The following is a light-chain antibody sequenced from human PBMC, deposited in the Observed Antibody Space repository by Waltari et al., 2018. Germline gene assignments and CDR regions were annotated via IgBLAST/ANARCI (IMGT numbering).Light chain of an antibody. J-gene: IGLJ1*01. Sequence: QPGLTQPPSVSKGLRQTATLTCTGNNNNVGNQGALWLQQHQGHPPKLLPYRNNKRPSGISERFSASRSGNTASLTITGLQPEDEADYYCSAWDFSLNAHVFGTGTMVTVL. V-gene: IGLV10-54*04. CDR3: SAWDFSLNAHV. CDR2: RNN. CDR1: NNNVGNQG.